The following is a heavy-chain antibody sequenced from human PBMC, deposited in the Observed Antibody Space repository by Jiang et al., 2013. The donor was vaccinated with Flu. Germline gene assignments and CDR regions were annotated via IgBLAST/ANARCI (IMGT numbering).Heavy chain of an antibody. D-gene: IGHD6-13*01. V-gene: IGHV1-3*01. J-gene: IGHJ3*02. Sequence: QKFQGRVTMTRDTSASTAYMELSSLTSEDTAIYYCARGAAAEALDIWGQGTMVTVSS. CDR3: ARGAAAEALDI.